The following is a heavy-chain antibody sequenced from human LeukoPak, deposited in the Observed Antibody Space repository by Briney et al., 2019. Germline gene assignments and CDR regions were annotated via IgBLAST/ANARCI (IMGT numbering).Heavy chain of an antibody. Sequence: GGSLRLSCAASGFIFKNFGMYWVRQAPGKGLEWVAFIRYDGSRTYYTDSVKGRFTISRDNSNNTLYLQMNSLRPEDTAVYFCAKDRSWGMNSAEYWGQGTLVTVSS. CDR1: GFIFKNFG. J-gene: IGHJ4*02. V-gene: IGHV3-30*02. CDR2: IRYDGSRT. CDR3: AKDRSWGMNSAEY. D-gene: IGHD7-27*01.